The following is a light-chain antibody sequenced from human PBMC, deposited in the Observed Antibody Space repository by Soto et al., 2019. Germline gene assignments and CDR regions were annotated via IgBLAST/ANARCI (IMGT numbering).Light chain of an antibody. CDR3: QQYGNSPS. V-gene: IGKV3-20*01. Sequence: VLTQSPGTLSLSPGDRATLSCRSSQRVSGSSLAWYQQKPGQAPRVLFYGATTRATGVPDRFSANGSGADFTLTISRLETGDFGVYHCQQYGNSPSFGPGTKLEIK. J-gene: IGKJ2*01. CDR2: GAT. CDR1: QRVSGSS.